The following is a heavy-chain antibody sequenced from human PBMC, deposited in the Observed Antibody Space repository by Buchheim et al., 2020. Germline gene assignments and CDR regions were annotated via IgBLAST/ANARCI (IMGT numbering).Heavy chain of an antibody. CDR3: VRDDEYTMSHADY. V-gene: IGHV3-48*02. J-gene: IGHJ4*02. CDR1: GFTFSSYA. D-gene: IGHD2-2*02. Sequence: EVQLVESGGGLVQPGGSLRLSCAASGFTFSSYAMNWFRQAPGKGLEWISYISRHGSPIYYSDSVKGRFTISRDNAKNSLYLQMDSLRDEDTAVYYCVRDDEYTMSHADYWGQGTL. CDR2: ISRHGSPI.